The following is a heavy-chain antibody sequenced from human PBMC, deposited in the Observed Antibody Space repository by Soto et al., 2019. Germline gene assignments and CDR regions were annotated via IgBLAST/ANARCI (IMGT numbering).Heavy chain of an antibody. CDR1: GFTFSSYA. J-gene: IGHJ5*02. CDR3: VAYCGGDCYFDWFDP. Sequence: GGSLRLSCSASGFTFSSYAMHWVRQAPGKGLEYVSAISSNGGSTYYADSVKGRFTISRDNSKNTLYLQMSSLRAEDTAVYYCVAYCGGDCYFDWFDPWGQGTQVTVSS. CDR2: ISSNGGST. D-gene: IGHD2-21*02. V-gene: IGHV3-64D*08.